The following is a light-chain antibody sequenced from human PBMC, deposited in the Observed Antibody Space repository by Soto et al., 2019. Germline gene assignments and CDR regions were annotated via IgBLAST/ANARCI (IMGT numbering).Light chain of an antibody. J-gene: IGKJ4*01. CDR1: QVISNW. CDR3: QQVHSFPLT. CDR2: TAS. V-gene: IGKV1D-12*01. Sequence: DIQMTQSPSSVSASVGDSVTITCRASQVISNWLAWYQQKPGKAPNLLIYTASTLESGVPSRFSGSGSGTYFTLTINNLQPEDFATYYCQQVHSFPLTFGGGTKVEIK.